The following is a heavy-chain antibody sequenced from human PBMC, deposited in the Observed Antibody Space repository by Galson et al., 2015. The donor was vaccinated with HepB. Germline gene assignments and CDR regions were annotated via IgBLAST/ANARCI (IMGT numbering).Heavy chain of an antibody. CDR3: ATGGDSSGYSDY. V-gene: IGHV4-31*03. Sequence: TLSLTCTVSGGSISSGCYYWSWIRQHPGQGLEWIGYIYYSGSTYYNPSLKSRVTISVDTSKNQFSLKLSSVTAADTAVYYCATGGDSSGYSDYWGQGTLVTVSS. CDR1: GGSISSGCYY. CDR2: IYYSGST. J-gene: IGHJ4*02. D-gene: IGHD3-22*01.